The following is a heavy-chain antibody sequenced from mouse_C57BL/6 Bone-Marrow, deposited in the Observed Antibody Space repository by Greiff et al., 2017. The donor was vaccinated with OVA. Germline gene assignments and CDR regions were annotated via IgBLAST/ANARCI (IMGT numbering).Heavy chain of an antibody. CDR3: ARPGDYDGDWFAY. CDR2: FHPYNDDT. Sequence: QVQLQQSGAELVKPGASVQMSCKASGYTFTTYPIEWMKQNHGKSLEWIGNFHPYNDDTKYNEKFKGKATLTVEKSSSTVYLELSRLTSDDSAVDYCARPGDYDGDWFAYWGQGTLVTVSA. CDR1: GYTFTTYP. J-gene: IGHJ3*01. V-gene: IGHV1-47*01. D-gene: IGHD2-4*01.